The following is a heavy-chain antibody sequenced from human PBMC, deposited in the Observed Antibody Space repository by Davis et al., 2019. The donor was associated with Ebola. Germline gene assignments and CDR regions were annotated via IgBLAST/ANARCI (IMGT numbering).Heavy chain of an antibody. V-gene: IGHV3-30*03. CDR2: ISYDGSNK. D-gene: IGHD4-17*01. J-gene: IGHJ4*02. CDR1: GFTFSSYG. CDR3: ARGWPGDTRDY. Sequence: PGGSLRLSCAASGFTFSSYGMHWVRQAPGKGLEWVAVISYDGSNKYYADSVKGRFTISRDNAKNSLYLQMNSLKVEDTAVYYCARGWPGDTRDYWGQGTLVTVSS.